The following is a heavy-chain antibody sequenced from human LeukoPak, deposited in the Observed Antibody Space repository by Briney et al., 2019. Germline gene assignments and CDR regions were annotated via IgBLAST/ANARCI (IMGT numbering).Heavy chain of an antibody. Sequence: GASVKVSCKASGYTFTGYYMHWVRQAPGQGLEWMGWINPNSGGTNYAQKLQGRVTMTTDTSTSTAYMELRSLRSDDTAVYYCARGPMVRGVSGFDPWGQGTLVTVSS. D-gene: IGHD3-10*01. CDR1: GYTFTGYY. CDR3: ARGPMVRGVSGFDP. CDR2: INPNSGGT. V-gene: IGHV1-2*02. J-gene: IGHJ5*02.